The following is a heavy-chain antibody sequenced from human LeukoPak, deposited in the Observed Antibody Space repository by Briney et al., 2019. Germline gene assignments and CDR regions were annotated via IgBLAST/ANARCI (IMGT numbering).Heavy chain of an antibody. D-gene: IGHD2-2*01. V-gene: IGHV4-38-2*01. CDR2: IYHSGST. CDR3: ARHEQGYCTSSSCRGSDY. CDR1: DYSISGGYY. Sequence: PSETLSLTCVVSDYSISGGYYWGWIRQPPGKGLEWIGSIYHSGSTYYNPSLRSRVTISIDTSKNQFSLKLSSVTAADTAVYYCARHEQGYCTSSSCRGSDYWGQGTLVTVS. J-gene: IGHJ4*02.